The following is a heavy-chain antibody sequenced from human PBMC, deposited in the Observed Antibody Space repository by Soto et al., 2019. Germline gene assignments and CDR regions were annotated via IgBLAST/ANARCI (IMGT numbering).Heavy chain of an antibody. D-gene: IGHD3-10*01. CDR1: GYTFTSYY. CDR2: INPSGGST. J-gene: IGHJ6*02. Sequence: GASVKVSCKASGYTFTSYYMHWVRQAPGQGLEWMGIINPSGGSTSYAQKFQGRVTMTRDTSTSTVYMELSSLRSEDTAVYYCARDGPYYGSGSYYNNYYYYGMDVWGQGTTVTVSS. V-gene: IGHV1-46*01. CDR3: ARDGPYYGSGSYYNNYYYYGMDV.